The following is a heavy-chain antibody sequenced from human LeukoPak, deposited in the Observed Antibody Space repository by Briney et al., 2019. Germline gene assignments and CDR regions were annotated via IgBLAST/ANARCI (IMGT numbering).Heavy chain of an antibody. CDR2: ISDSGDT. V-gene: IGHV3-23*01. CDR3: AKRIQYSSSSAYFDY. D-gene: IGHD6-6*01. J-gene: IGHJ4*02. Sequence: GGSLRLSCAVSGFTFNNYAMSWVRQAPGKGLEWVSAISDSGDTYYADSVKGRFTISRDNFKNTLYLQMNSLRAEDTATYYCAKRIQYSSSSAYFDYWGQGTLVTVSS. CDR1: GFTFNNYA.